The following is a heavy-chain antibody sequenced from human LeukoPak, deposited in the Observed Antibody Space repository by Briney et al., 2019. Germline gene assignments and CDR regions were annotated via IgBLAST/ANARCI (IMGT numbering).Heavy chain of an antibody. CDR3: ARLNSKDPHYYYYYGIDV. J-gene: IGHJ6*04. CDR1: GGSISGYY. Sequence: SETLSLTCAVSGGSISGYYWRWIRQPPGKGLEWIADIYDSGSTNYNASLKSRVTISVDTSKNKFSLKLSSVTAADTAVYYCARLNSKDPHYYYYYGIDVWGERTTVIVSS. CDR2: IYDSGST. D-gene: IGHD2-21*01. V-gene: IGHV4-59*08.